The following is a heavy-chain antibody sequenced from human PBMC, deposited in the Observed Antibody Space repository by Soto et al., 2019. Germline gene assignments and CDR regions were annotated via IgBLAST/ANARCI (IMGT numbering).Heavy chain of an antibody. D-gene: IGHD3-16*01. J-gene: IGHJ6*02. CDR1: GFTFSSYS. CDR3: VRPRPSGENYGMDV. CDR2: ISSSSSTI. V-gene: IGHV3-48*02. Sequence: GGSLRLSCAASGFTFSSYSMNWVRQAPGKGLEWVSYISSSSSTIYYADSVKGRFTISRDNAKNSLYLQMNSLRDEDTAVYYCVRPRPSGENYGMDVWGQGTTVTVSS.